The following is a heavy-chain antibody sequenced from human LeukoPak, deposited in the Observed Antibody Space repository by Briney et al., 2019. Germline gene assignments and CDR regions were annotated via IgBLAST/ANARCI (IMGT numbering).Heavy chain of an antibody. Sequence: PGGSLRLSCAASGFTTSDNYITWVRQAPGKGLQWVPVIYSGGRTNYADSVKGRFSMSRDKSNGTVYLQLNSLRTEDTAVYFCARVPFTASLGDYFDYWGQGALVTVSS. CDR3: ARVPFTASLGDYFDY. D-gene: IGHD3-16*01. CDR2: IYSGGRT. J-gene: IGHJ4*02. CDR1: GFTTSDNY. V-gene: IGHV3-66*01.